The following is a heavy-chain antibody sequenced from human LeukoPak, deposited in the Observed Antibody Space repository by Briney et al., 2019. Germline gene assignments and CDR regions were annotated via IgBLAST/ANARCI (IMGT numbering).Heavy chain of an antibody. Sequence: SETLSLTCTVSGGSISSYYWSWIRQPPGKGLEWIGYIYYSGSTNYNPSLKSRVTISVDTSKNQFSLKLSSVTAADTAVYYCARGIPLSYYDSSGYSWFDPWGQGTLVTVSS. CDR2: IYYSGST. V-gene: IGHV4-59*12. D-gene: IGHD3-22*01. CDR1: GGSISSYY. J-gene: IGHJ5*02. CDR3: ARGIPLSYYDSSGYSWFDP.